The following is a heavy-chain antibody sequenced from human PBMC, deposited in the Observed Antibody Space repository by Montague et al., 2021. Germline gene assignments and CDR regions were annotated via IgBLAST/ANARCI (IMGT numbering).Heavy chain of an antibody. J-gene: IGHJ6*02. Sequence: SLRLSCAGSGFTFDSYDMNWVRQAPGKGLEWVSSTSGRSTYIYYGDSMKGRVIISRDNAKNLLYLQMNSLRVEDTALYYCARQEYGLDVWGQGTTVTVSS. CDR2: TSGRSTYI. V-gene: IGHV3-21*01. CDR3: ARQEYGLDV. CDR1: GFTFDSYD.